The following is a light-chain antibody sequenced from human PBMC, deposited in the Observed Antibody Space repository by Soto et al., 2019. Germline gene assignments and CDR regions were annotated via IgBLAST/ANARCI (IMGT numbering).Light chain of an antibody. CDR1: SSDIGAHYD. CDR3: QSYDSSLSGWV. CDR2: GNN. Sequence: QSVLTQPPSVSGAPGQRVTISCTGSSSDIGAHYDVHWYQQLPGTAPKLLIYGNNNWPSGVPDRFSGSKSGTSASLAITGLQAEDEADYYCQSYDSSLSGWVFGGGTKLTVL. V-gene: IGLV1-40*01. J-gene: IGLJ3*02.